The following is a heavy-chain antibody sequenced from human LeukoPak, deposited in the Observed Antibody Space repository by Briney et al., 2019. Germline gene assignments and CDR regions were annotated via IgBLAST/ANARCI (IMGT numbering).Heavy chain of an antibody. D-gene: IGHD2-2*01. CDR1: GFNISDFW. CDR3: AREITSLSNWFDP. CDR2: ISSGGSNK. J-gene: IGHJ5*02. V-gene: IGHV3-30-3*01. Sequence: GGSLRLSCAASGFNISDFWMTWVRQAPGKGLEWLAVISSGGSNKYYADSMKGRFTISRDNSKNTLYLQMNSLRAEDTAVYYCAREITSLSNWFDPWGQGTLVTVSS.